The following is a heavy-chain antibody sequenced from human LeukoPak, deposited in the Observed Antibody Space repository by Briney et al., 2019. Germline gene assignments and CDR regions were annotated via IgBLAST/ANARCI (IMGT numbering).Heavy chain of an antibody. J-gene: IGHJ5*02. CDR3: ARVQSYGYNWFDP. V-gene: IGHV4-59*01. CDR2: IYYSGST. Sequence: SETLSLTCSVSGGSISSYYWSWIRQPPGKGLGWIGYIYYSGSTNYNPSLKSRVTISVDTSKNQFSLKLSSVTAADTAVYYCARVQSYGYNWFDPWGQGTLVTVSS. CDR1: GGSISSYY. D-gene: IGHD5-18*01.